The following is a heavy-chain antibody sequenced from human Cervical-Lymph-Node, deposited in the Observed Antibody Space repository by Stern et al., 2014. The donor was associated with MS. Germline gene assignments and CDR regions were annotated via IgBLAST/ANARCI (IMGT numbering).Heavy chain of an antibody. V-gene: IGHV4-39*01. CDR3: SRHLPYSSSWYNWFDP. CDR2: VSYTGST. CDR1: GGSVSDSRYY. Sequence: QVQLQESGPGLVKPSETLSLTCAVSGGSVSDSRYYWGWIRQPPGKGLEWIGSVSYTGSTYNNPSLKSRVTIPVDTPKTHFSLHLTSVTAADTALYYCSRHLPYSSSWYNWFDPWGQGTLVTVSS. J-gene: IGHJ5*02. D-gene: IGHD6-13*01.